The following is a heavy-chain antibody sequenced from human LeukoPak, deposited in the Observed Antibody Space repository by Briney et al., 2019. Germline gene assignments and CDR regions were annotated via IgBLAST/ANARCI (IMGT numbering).Heavy chain of an antibody. J-gene: IGHJ4*02. CDR3: ARDFDWSDFDY. D-gene: IGHD3-9*01. CDR1: GGTFSSYA. Sequence: RASVKVSCKASGGTFSSYAISWVRQAPGQGLEWMGRIIPILGIANYAQKFQGRVTITADKSTSTAYMELSSLRSEDTAVYYRARDFDWSDFDYWGQGTLVTVSS. CDR2: IIPILGIA. V-gene: IGHV1-69*04.